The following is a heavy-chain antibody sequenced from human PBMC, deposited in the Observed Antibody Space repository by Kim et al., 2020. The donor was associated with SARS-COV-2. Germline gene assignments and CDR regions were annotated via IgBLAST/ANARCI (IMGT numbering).Heavy chain of an antibody. V-gene: IGHV1-2*02. CDR1: GYTFTGYY. CDR3: ARGGRLYCSSTSCLNWFDP. CDR2: INPNSGGT. Sequence: ASVKVSCKASGYTFTGYYMHWVRQAPGQGLEWMGWINPNSGGTNYAQKFQGRVTMTRDTSISTAYMELSRLRSDDTAVYYCARGGRLYCSSTSCLNWFDPWGQGTLVTVSS. J-gene: IGHJ5*02. D-gene: IGHD2-2*01.